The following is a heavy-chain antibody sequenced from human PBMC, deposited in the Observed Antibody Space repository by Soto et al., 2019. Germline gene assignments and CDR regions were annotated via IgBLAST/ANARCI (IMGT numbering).Heavy chain of an antibody. J-gene: IGHJ4*02. D-gene: IGHD2-8*01. Sequence: QVQLVQSGAEVKKPGASVKVSCEASGDTFTNHYMHWVRQAPGQGLEWTGIINPSGGSTTYAQKFQGRVTMTRDTSTSTVYMELSSLRSEDTAVYYCISGYCDNGLCRHCEFWGQGTLVTVSS. CDR3: ISGYCDNGLCRHCEF. V-gene: IGHV1-46*03. CDR1: GDTFTNHY. CDR2: INPSGGST.